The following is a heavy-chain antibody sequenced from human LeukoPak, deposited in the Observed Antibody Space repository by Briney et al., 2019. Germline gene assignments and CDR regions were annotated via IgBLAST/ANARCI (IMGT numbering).Heavy chain of an antibody. Sequence: PGGSLGLSCEASGFTFSSYGMSWVRQAPGKGLEWVSSISDSGGSTYYADSVKGRFTISRDNSKNTLYVQMNSLRAEDTAVYYCAKDRLRVAGGFDYWGQGTLVTVSS. CDR1: GFTFSSYG. CDR3: AKDRLRVAGGFDY. D-gene: IGHD3-10*01. J-gene: IGHJ4*02. V-gene: IGHV3-23*01. CDR2: ISDSGGST.